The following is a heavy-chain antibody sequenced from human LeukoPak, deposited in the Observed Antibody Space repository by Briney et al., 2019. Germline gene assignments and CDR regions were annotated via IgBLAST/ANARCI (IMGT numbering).Heavy chain of an antibody. CDR3: AIDHSGSYDYFDY. CDR1: GFTFDDYA. J-gene: IGHJ4*02. D-gene: IGHD1-26*01. Sequence: QPGGSLRLSCAASGFTFDDYAMHWVRQAPGKGLEWVSGISWNRGSKGYADPVKGRFTISRDNAKNSLYLQMNSLRAEDMALYYCAIDHSGSYDYFDYWGQGTLVTVSS. CDR2: ISWNRGSK. V-gene: IGHV3-9*03.